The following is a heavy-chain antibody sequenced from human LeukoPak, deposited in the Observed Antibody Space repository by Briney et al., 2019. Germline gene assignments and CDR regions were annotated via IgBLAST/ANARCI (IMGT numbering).Heavy chain of an antibody. D-gene: IGHD4-17*01. V-gene: IGHV1-46*01. Sequence: GASVKVSCKASGYTFTSYYMHWVRQAPGQGLEWMGIINPSGGSTSYAQKFQGRVTMTRDTSTSTVCMELSSLRSDDTAVYYCANDYGDPYNWFDPWGQGTLVTVSS. CDR2: INPSGGST. CDR3: ANDYGDPYNWFDP. CDR1: GYTFTSYY. J-gene: IGHJ5*02.